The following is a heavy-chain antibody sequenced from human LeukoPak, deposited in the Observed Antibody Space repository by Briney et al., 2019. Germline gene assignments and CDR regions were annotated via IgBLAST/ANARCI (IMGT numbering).Heavy chain of an antibody. CDR3: ASHYDILTGLAYFDY. V-gene: IGHV4-59*12. CDR2: IFYSGST. D-gene: IGHD3-9*01. J-gene: IGHJ4*02. CDR1: GGSISDYY. Sequence: PSETLSLTCTVSGGSISDYYWSWIRQSPGKGLEWIGYIFYSGSTNDNPSLKSPFTISVDTSKNQFSLKLSSVTAADTAIYYCASHYDILTGLAYFDYWGQGTLVTASS.